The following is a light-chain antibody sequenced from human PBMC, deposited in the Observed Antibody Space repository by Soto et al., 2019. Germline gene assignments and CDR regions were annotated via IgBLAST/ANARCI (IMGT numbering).Light chain of an antibody. J-gene: IGKJ4*01. CDR2: GAS. Sequence: DIQMTQSPSSLSASIGDRITITCRASQSISTYLNWYQQKPGKAPRLLIYGASTLQNGVPSRFSDSRSATDYTLPISSLQPEDFASYYCQQSFITPPLTFGGGTKVEMK. CDR3: QQSFITPPLT. V-gene: IGKV1-39*01. CDR1: QSISTY.